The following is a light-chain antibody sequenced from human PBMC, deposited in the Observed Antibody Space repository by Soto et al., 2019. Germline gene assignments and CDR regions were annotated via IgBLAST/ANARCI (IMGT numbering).Light chain of an antibody. CDR2: AAS. V-gene: IGKV1-9*01. Sequence: IQLTQSPSSLSASVGDRVTITCRASQGISSYLAWYQQKPGKAPKLLIYAASTLQSGVPSRFSGSGSGTDFTLTISSLQPVDFATYYCQQLNNYPWTFGQGTKVEIK. J-gene: IGKJ1*01. CDR3: QQLNNYPWT. CDR1: QGISSY.